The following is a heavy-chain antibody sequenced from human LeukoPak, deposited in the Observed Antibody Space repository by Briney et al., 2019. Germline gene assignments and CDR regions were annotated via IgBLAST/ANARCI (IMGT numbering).Heavy chain of an antibody. CDR3: AKDSGDYDYFDY. J-gene: IGHJ4*02. Sequence: GGSLRLSCAASGFTFDDYAMHWVQQAPGKGLEWVSGISRNSGSIGYADSVKGRFTISRDNAKNSLYLQMNSLRAEDTALYYCAKDSGDYDYFDYWGQGTLVTVSS. V-gene: IGHV3-9*01. CDR1: GFTFDDYA. D-gene: IGHD4-17*01. CDR2: ISRNSGSI.